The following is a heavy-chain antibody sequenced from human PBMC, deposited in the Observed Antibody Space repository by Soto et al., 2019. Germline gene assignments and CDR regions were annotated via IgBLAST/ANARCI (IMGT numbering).Heavy chain of an antibody. V-gene: IGHV4-31*03. Sequence: PSETLSLTCTVSGGSISSGGYYWSWIRQHPGKGLEWIGYIYYSGSTYYNPSLKSRVTISVDTSKNQFSLKLSSVTAADTATYYCARSPMVRGSYQNTGYGMDVWGQGTTVTVSS. CDR1: GGSISSGGYY. CDR3: ARSPMVRGSYQNTGYGMDV. J-gene: IGHJ6*02. D-gene: IGHD3-10*01. CDR2: IYYSGST.